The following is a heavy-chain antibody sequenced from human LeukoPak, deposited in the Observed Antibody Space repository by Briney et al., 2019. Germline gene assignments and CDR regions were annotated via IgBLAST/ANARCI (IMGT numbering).Heavy chain of an antibody. Sequence: SETLSLTCTVSDGSITNYDWSWVRRPPGKGLEFIGHVHCGTANYNPSLRSQVTISIDTSKKHFFLKLKSVTAADTAVYYCARVIDSYYGSGSYYSHYYYMDVWGKGTTVTVSS. CDR1: DGSITNYD. V-gene: IGHV4-59*01. D-gene: IGHD3-10*01. J-gene: IGHJ6*03. CDR3: ARVIDSYYGSGSYYSHYYYMDV. CDR2: VHCGTA.